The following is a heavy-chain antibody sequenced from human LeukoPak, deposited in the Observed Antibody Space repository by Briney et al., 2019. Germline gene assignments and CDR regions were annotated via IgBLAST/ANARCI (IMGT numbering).Heavy chain of an antibody. CDR3: AKDMNRFQPVQIAVAVPGGFDI. V-gene: IGHV3-9*03. Sequence: GGSLRLSCAASGFTFDDYAMHWVRQGPGKGLEWVSGVNWNSGSIGYAESVRGRFTITRDNAKNSLYLPMNSLRAEDMALYYCAKDMNRFQPVQIAVAVPGGFDIWGQGTMVTVSS. J-gene: IGHJ3*02. D-gene: IGHD6-19*01. CDR2: VNWNSGSI. CDR1: GFTFDDYA.